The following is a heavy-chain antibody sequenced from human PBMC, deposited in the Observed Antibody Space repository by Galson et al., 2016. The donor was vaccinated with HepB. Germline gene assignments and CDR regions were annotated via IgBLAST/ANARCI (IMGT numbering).Heavy chain of an antibody. J-gene: IGHJ4*02. D-gene: IGHD6-6*01. CDR1: GFTFSSYS. V-gene: IGHV3-21*06. CDR3: ARDLRRSSSSSDY. CDR2: ISSSSSYI. Sequence: SLRLSCAASGFTFSSYSMNWVRQAPGKGLEWVSFISSSSSYIYYADSVKGRFTISRDNAKNSLCLQMNSLRAEDTAVYYCARDLRRSSSSSDYWGQGTLVTVSS.